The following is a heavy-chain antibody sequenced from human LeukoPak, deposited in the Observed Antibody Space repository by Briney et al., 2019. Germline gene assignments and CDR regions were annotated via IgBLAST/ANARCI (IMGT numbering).Heavy chain of an antibody. J-gene: IGHJ4*02. CDR2: ISAYNGNT. Sequence: ASVKVSCKASGYTFTSYGISWVRQAPGQGLEWMGWISAYNGNTNYAQKLQGRVTMTTDTSTSTAYVELRSLRSDDTAVYYCARDSTPLRFLEWLCFDYWGQGTLVTVSS. CDR3: ARDSTPLRFLEWLCFDY. V-gene: IGHV1-18*01. D-gene: IGHD3-3*01. CDR1: GYTFTSYG.